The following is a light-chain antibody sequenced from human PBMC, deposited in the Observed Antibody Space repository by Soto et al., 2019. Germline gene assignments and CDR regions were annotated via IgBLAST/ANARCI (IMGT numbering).Light chain of an antibody. V-gene: IGLV1-44*01. CDR1: KSNIGGNT. Sequence: QSVLTQPPSASGTPGQRVTISCSGSKSNIGGNTVNWYQQLPGTAPKVVIYSNKQRPSGVPDRFSGSKSGTSASLAISGLQSEDEADYYCAAWDDSLSGHWVFGGGTKLTVL. CDR2: SNK. CDR3: AAWDDSLSGHWV. J-gene: IGLJ3*02.